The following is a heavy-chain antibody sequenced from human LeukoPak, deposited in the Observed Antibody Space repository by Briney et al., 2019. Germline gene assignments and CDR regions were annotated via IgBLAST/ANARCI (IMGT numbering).Heavy chain of an antibody. D-gene: IGHD2-15*01. V-gene: IGHV4-30-4*08. J-gene: IGHJ3*02. CDR1: GGSISSGGYY. CDR2: IYYSGST. CDR3: ARRSVVGYCSGGSCQDAFDI. Sequence: SETLSLTCTVSGGSISSGGYYWSWIRQHPGKGLEWIGYIYYSGSTYYNPSLKSRVTISVDTSKNQFSLKLSSVTAADTAVYYCARRSVVGYCSGGSCQDAFDIWGQGTMVTVSS.